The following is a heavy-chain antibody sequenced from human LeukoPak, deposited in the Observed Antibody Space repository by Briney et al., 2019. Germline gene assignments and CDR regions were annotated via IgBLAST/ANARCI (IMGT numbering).Heavy chain of an antibody. CDR1: GGSISSRGYY. CDR3: ARHEYSGSYYGLSWFDP. CDR2: IYYSGST. V-gene: IGHV4-39*01. J-gene: IGHJ5*02. D-gene: IGHD1-26*01. Sequence: SSETLSLTCTVSGGSISSRGYYWGWIRRPPGKGLEWIARIYYSGSTYYNPSLQSRVTISVDTSKNQLSQKLSSLTAADTAVYYCARHEYSGSYYGLSWFDPWGQGTLVTVSS.